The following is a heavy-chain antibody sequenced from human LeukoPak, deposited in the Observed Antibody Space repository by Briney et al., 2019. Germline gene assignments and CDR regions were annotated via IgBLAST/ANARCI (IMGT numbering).Heavy chain of an antibody. CDR2: ISAYNGNT. D-gene: IGHD1-26*01. CDR3: ARVFGSMGATTMEAFDI. J-gene: IGHJ3*02. Sequence: ASVKVSCKASGYTFTSYGISWVRQAPGQGLEWMGWISAYNGNTNYAQKLQGRVTMTTDTSTSTAYMELRSLRSDDTAVYYCARVFGSMGATTMEAFDIWGQGTMVTVSS. V-gene: IGHV1-18*01. CDR1: GYTFTSYG.